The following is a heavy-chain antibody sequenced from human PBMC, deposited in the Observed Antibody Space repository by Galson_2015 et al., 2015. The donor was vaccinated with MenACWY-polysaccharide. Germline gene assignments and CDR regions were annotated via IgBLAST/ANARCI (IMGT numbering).Heavy chain of an antibody. CDR3: AKASIYNWSDAGVGFDY. V-gene: IGHV3-9*01. CDR1: GFTFDDYA. Sequence: SLRLSCAASGFTFDDYAMHWVRQAPGKGLEWVSGISWNSGSIGYADSVKGRFTISRDNAKNSLYLQMSSLRAEDTALYYCAKASIYNWSDAGVGFDYWGQGTLVTVSS. CDR2: ISWNSGSI. D-gene: IGHD1-20*01. J-gene: IGHJ4*02.